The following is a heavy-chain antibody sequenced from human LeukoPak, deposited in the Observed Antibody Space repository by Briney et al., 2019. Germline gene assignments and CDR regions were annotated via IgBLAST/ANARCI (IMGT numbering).Heavy chain of an antibody. J-gene: IGHJ6*03. CDR2: IYSSGST. V-gene: IGHV4-61*09. D-gene: IGHD2-21*01. Sequence: ASETLSLTCTVSGDSMNSGSDFWNWIRQPAGKGLEFIGHIYSSGSTHYNPSLKGRVTISVDTSKNQISLKLSSMTAADTAVYYCARVGGDYSYYYMDVWGKGTSVTVSS. CDR1: GDSMNSGSDF. CDR3: ARVGGDYSYYYMDV.